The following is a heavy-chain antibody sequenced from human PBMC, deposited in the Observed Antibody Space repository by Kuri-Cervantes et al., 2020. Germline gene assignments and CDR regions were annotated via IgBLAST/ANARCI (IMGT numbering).Heavy chain of an antibody. CDR2: INHSGST. D-gene: IGHD6-6*01. J-gene: IGHJ6*03. Sequence: SETLSLTCTVSGDSVSSGSYYWSWIRQPPGKGLEWIGEINHSGSTNYNPSLKSRVTISVDTSKNQFSLKLSSVTAADTAVYYCARGGYSSSSPYYYYMDVWGKGITVTVSS. CDR1: GDSVSSGSYY. CDR3: ARGGYSSSSPYYYYMDV. V-gene: IGHV4-39*07.